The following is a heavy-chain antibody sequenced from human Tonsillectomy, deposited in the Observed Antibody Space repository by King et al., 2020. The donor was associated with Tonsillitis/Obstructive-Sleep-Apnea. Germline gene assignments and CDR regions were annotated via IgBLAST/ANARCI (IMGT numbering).Heavy chain of an antibody. CDR1: GGSFSGYY. CDR2: INHSGST. V-gene: IGHV4-34*01. J-gene: IGHJ4*02. CDR3: ARGAGEYSGNDVDY. D-gene: IGHD5-12*01. Sequence: VQLPQWGAGLLKPSETLSLTCAVYGGSFSGYYWSWIRQPPGKGLEWIGEINHSGSTNYNPSLKSRVTISVDTSKNQFSLKLSSVTAADTAVYYCARGAGEYSGNDVDYWGQGTLVTVSS.